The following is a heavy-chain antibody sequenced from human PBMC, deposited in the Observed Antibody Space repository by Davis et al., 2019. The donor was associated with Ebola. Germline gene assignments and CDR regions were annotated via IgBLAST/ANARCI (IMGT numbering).Heavy chain of an antibody. CDR2: IRSKAYGGTT. CDR3: TRDKEMATALFDY. D-gene: IGHD5-24*01. Sequence: PGGSLRLSCTASGFTFGDYAMSWFRQAPGKGLEWVGFIRSKAYGGTTEYAASVKGRFTISRDDSKSIAYLQMNSLKTEDTAVYYCTRDKEMATALFDYWGQGTLVTVSS. CDR1: GFTFGDYA. V-gene: IGHV3-49*03. J-gene: IGHJ4*02.